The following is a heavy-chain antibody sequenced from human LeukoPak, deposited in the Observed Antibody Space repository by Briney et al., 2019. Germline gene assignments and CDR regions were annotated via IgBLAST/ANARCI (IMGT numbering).Heavy chain of an antibody. CDR2: IYYSGGT. D-gene: IGHD1-26*01. CDR3: ARMGELLGLVSDY. V-gene: IGHV4-39*01. Sequence: SETLSLTCTVSGGSISSSSYYWGWIRQPPGKGLEWIGSIYYSGGTYYNPSLKSRVTISVDTSKNQFSLKLSSVTAADTAVYYCARMGELLGLVSDYWGQGTLVTVSS. CDR1: GGSISSSSYY. J-gene: IGHJ4*02.